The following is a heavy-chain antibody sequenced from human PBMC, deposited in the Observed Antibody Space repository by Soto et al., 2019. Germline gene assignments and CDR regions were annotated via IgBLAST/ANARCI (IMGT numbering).Heavy chain of an antibody. J-gene: IGHJ4*02. Sequence: SETLSLTYAVYGGSFSGYYWSWIRQPPGKGLEWIGEINHSGSTNYNPSLKSRVTISVDTSKNQFSLKLSSVTAADTAVYYCARELSSGWYYFDYWGQGTLVTVSS. V-gene: IGHV4-34*01. CDR1: GGSFSGYY. CDR2: INHSGST. CDR3: ARELSSGWYYFDY. D-gene: IGHD6-19*01.